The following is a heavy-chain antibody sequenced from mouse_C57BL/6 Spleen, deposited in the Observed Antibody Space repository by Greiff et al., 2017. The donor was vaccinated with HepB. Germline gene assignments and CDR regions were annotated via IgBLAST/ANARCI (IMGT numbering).Heavy chain of an antibody. CDR1: GFTFSDFY. CDR3: ARDADYDWYFDV. CDR2: SRNKANDYTT. J-gene: IGHJ1*03. Sequence: EVKLMESGGGLVQSGRSLRLSCAPSGFTFSDFYMEWVRQAPGKGLEWIAASRNKANDYTTEYSASVKGRFIVSRDTSQSILYLQMNALRAEDTAMYYCARDADYDWYFDVWGTGTTVTVSS. V-gene: IGHV7-1*01. D-gene: IGHD2-4*01.